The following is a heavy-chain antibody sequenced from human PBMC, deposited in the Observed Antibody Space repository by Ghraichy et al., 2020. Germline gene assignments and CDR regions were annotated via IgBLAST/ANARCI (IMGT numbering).Heavy chain of an antibody. CDR3: ARAHPYQRRNYYYYGMDV. Sequence: ASVKVSCKASGDTFTSYAISWVRQAPGQGLEWMGWISAYNGNTNYAQKLQGRVTMTTDTSTSTAYMELRSLRSDDTAVYYCARAHPYQRRNYYYYGMDVWGQGTTVTVSS. D-gene: IGHD2-2*01. CDR2: ISAYNGNT. J-gene: IGHJ6*02. CDR1: GDTFTSYA. V-gene: IGHV1-18*04.